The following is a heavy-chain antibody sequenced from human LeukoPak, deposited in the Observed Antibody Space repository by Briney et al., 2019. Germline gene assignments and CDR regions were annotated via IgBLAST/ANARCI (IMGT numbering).Heavy chain of an antibody. CDR3: ARAAEYSSGWYLFDY. V-gene: IGHV4-59*12. J-gene: IGHJ4*02. D-gene: IGHD6-19*01. CDR1: GGSISDYY. Sequence: PSETLSLTCTVSGGSISDYYWSWIRQPPGKGLEWIGYIYYSGSTNYNPSLKSRVTMSVDTSKNQFSLKLSSVTAADTAMYYCARAAEYSSGWYLFDYWGQGILVTVPS. CDR2: IYYSGST.